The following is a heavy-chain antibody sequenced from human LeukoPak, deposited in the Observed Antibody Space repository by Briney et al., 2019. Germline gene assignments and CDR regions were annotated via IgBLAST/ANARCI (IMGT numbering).Heavy chain of an antibody. CDR1: GFTFSSHN. J-gene: IGHJ4*02. CDR3: ARGPTSAVTTLFGY. V-gene: IGHV3-21*01. Sequence: GGSLRLSCAASGFTFSSHNMNRVRQAPGKGLEWVSSISSSSSYIYYADSVKVRFTISRDNPKNSLYLQMNSLRAEDTAVYYCARGPTSAVTTLFGYWGQGTLVTVSS. CDR2: ISSSSSYI. D-gene: IGHD4-17*01.